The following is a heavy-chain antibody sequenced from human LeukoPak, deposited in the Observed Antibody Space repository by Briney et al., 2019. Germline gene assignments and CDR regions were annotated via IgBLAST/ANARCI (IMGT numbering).Heavy chain of an antibody. J-gene: IGHJ4*02. V-gene: IGHV3-30-3*01. D-gene: IGHD3-3*01. Sequence: GGSLRLSCAASGFTFSSYAMHWVRQAPGKGLEWVAVISYDGSNKYYADSVKGRFTISRDNSKNTLYLQMNSLRAEDTAVYYCAKDQADFWRQYFDYWGQGTLVTVSS. CDR3: AKDQADFWRQYFDY. CDR1: GFTFSSYA. CDR2: ISYDGSNK.